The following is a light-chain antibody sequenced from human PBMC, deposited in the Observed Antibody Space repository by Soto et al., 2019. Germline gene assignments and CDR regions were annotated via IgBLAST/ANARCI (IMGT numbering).Light chain of an antibody. CDR3: QQYNSYPWT. CDR2: AAS. V-gene: IGKV1-39*01. Sequence: QMTQSPSSLSASVEDRVIITCRASQSNSNHLNWYQQKPGKSPKLLIFAASSLQSGVPSRFSGSRSGPDFTLTISSLQPEDFATYYCQQYNSYPWTFGQGTKVDIK. CDR1: QSNSNH. J-gene: IGKJ1*01.